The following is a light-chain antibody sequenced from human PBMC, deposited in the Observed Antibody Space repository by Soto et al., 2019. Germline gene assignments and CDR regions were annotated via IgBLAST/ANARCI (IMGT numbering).Light chain of an antibody. V-gene: IGKV3-11*01. CDR3: QQRSNWPLT. J-gene: IGKJ4*01. Sequence: EIGLTQSQATLSLSTGDRATLSCRASQSVSSYLAWYQHQPGQAPRLLIYDASNRATGIPARFSGSGSGTDFTLTISSLEPEDFAVYYCQQRSNWPLTFGGGTQVEIK. CDR2: DAS. CDR1: QSVSSY.